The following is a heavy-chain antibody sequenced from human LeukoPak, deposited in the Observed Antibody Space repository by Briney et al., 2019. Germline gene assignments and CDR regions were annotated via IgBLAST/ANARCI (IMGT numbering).Heavy chain of an antibody. J-gene: IGHJ4*02. CDR1: GFTFSNYY. D-gene: IGHD7-27*01. CDR2: IKQDGIGK. V-gene: IGHV3-7*04. Sequence: GGSLRLSCAASGFTFSNYYMTWVRQAPGKGLEWVADIKQDGIGKNYVDSVKGRFTISRDNAKNSLYLQMNGLRAEDTAVYYCARDNLGILDYWGQGTLVTVAS. CDR3: ARDNLGILDY.